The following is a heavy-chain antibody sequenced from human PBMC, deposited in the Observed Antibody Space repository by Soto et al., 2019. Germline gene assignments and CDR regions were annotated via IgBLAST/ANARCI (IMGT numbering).Heavy chain of an antibody. CDR2: LNPNSGGT. V-gene: IGHV1-2*04. CDR3: ASSHSPGPSTFDY. J-gene: IGHJ4*02. Sequence: QVQLVQSGADVKKPGASVKVSCKAYGYTFTGYNMHWMRQAPGQGLEWMGWLNPNSGGTNYAQKFQGWVTMTRDTSISTAYMELSTLSSDDTAGYDCASSHSPGPSTFDYWGQGTLVTVSS. CDR1: GYTFTGYN. D-gene: IGHD2-15*01.